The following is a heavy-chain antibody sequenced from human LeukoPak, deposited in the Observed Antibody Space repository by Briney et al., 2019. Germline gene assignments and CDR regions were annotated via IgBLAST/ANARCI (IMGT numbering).Heavy chain of an antibody. J-gene: IGHJ3*02. D-gene: IGHD1-26*01. CDR3: AREEGGAGLYGFDI. CDR2: ISSSSDYI. V-gene: IGHV3-21*01. Sequence: GGSLRLSCAASGFTFSSYRMNWVRQAPGKGLEWVSSISSSSDYIYYADSLKGRFTISRDNAKNSLFLQMNSLRVEDTAVYYCAREEGGAGLYGFDIWGQGTMVTVSS. CDR1: GFTFSSYR.